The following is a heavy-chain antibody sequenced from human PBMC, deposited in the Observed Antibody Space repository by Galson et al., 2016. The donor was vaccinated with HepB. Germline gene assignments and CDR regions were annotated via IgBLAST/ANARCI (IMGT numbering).Heavy chain of an antibody. V-gene: IGHV3-9*01. J-gene: IGHJ5*02. Sequence: SLRLSCAASGFTFDDYTIHWVRQGPGKGLEWVSGIIWNSGSIAYADSVRGRFTVSRDNAKSSLSLQMNNLKIEDTALYYCVKGPVGTSLTGNWFDPWGQGTLVTVSS. CDR2: IIWNSGSI. CDR3: VKGPVGTSLTGNWFDP. D-gene: IGHD1-26*01. CDR1: GFTFDDYT.